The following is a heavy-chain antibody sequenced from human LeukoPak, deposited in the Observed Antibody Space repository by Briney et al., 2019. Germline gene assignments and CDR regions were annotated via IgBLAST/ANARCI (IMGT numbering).Heavy chain of an antibody. CDR1: GGSISSSSYY. V-gene: IGHV4-39*01. D-gene: IGHD3-16*01. J-gene: IGHJ4*02. Sequence: SETLSLTCTVSGGSISSSSYYWGWIRQPPGKGLEWIGSIYYSGSTYYNPSLKSRVTISVDTSKNQFSLKLSSVTAADTAVYYCARQGAFSYWGQGTLVTVSS. CDR2: IYYSGST. CDR3: ARQGAFSY.